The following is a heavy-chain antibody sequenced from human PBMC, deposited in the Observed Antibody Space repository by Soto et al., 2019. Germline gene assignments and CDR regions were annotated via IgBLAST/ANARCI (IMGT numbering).Heavy chain of an antibody. V-gene: IGHV3-7*03. CDR1: GCAISEYL. CDR3: MRWKDLRFCTGYSCPGIDV. D-gene: IGHD2-8*02. Sequence: PRGALRVSWAASGCAISEYLVSWVRHAPGEGLGWVANIGQDGYDKDYLDSVSGRYTISRDNARNSLYLYVNRLRADDSAVYYCMRWKDLRFCTGYSCPGIDVWGPGTTVTV. CDR2: IGQDGYDK. J-gene: IGHJ6*02.